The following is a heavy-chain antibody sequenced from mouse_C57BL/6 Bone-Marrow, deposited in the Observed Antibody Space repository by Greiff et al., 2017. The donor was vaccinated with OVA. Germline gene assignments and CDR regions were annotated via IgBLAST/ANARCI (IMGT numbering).Heavy chain of an antibody. CDR2: INYDGSST. J-gene: IGHJ1*03. CDR1: GFTFSDYY. CDR3: ARDSGSQGYFDV. V-gene: IGHV5-16*01. Sequence: EVKVEESEGGLVQPGSSMKLSCTASGFTFSDYYMAWVRQVPEQGLEWVANINYDGSSTYYLDSLKSRFIISRDNATNILYLQLRSLKSEETATYYSARDSGSQGYFDVWGTGTPVTVSS.